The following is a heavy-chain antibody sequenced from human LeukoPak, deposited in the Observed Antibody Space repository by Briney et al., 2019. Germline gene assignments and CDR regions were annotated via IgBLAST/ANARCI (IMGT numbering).Heavy chain of an antibody. V-gene: IGHV4-34*01. J-gene: IGHJ4*02. Sequence: PSETLSLTCTVSGGSISSYYWSWIRQPPGKGLEWIGEINHSGSTNYNPSLKSRVTISVDTSKNQFSLKLSSVTAADTAVYYCARGPYSSSWYSWGQGTLVTVSS. D-gene: IGHD6-13*01. CDR1: GGSISSYY. CDR2: INHSGST. CDR3: ARGPYSSSWYS.